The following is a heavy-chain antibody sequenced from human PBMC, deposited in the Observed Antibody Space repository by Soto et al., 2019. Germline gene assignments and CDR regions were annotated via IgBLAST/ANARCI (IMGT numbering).Heavy chain of an antibody. J-gene: IGHJ5*02. D-gene: IGHD3-22*01. V-gene: IGHV4-31*03. CDR3: AISSGYADWFDP. Sequence: QVQLQESGPGLVKPSQTLSLTCTVSGGSISSGGYYWSWIRQHPGKGLEWIGYIYYSGSTYYNPSLKSRVTISVDTPKNQSSLKLRSVTAADTAVYYFAISSGYADWFDPWGQGTLVTVSS. CDR1: GGSISSGGYY. CDR2: IYYSGST.